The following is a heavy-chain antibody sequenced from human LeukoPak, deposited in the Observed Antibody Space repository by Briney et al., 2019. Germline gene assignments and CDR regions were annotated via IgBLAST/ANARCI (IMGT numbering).Heavy chain of an antibody. CDR3: ARSRYNLDY. V-gene: IGHV3-33*01. CDR1: GFTFSSYD. J-gene: IGHJ4*02. CDR2: IRYDGSNE. D-gene: IGHD5-24*01. Sequence: GRSLRLSCAASGFTFSSYDMHWVRQAPGKGPEWVAIIRYDGSNENYADSVKGRFTISRDNSKKTLYLQMNSLRAEDTAVYHCARSRYNLDYWGQGTLVTVPS.